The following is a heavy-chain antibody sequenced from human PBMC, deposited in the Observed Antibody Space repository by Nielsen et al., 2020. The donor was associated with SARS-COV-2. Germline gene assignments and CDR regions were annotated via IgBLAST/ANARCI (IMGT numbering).Heavy chain of an antibody. CDR3: ASGITHRGYIYGLAFDI. Sequence: SETLSLTCAVYGGSFSGYYWSWIRQPPGKGLEWIGEINHSGSTNYNPSLKSRVTISVDTSKNQFSLKLSSVTAADTAVYYCASGITHRGYIYGLAFDIWGQGTMVTVSS. J-gene: IGHJ3*02. CDR2: INHSGST. CDR1: GGSFSGYY. V-gene: IGHV4-34*01. D-gene: IGHD5-18*01.